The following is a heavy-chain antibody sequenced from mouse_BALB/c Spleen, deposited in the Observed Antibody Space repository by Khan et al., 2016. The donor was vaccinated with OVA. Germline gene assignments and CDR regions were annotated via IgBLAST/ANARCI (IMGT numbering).Heavy chain of an antibody. D-gene: IGHD2-2*01. CDR1: GYTFTNYG. V-gene: IGHV9-3-1*01. CDR2: INTYTGGP. Sequence: QIQLVQSGPELKKPGETVKISCKASGYTFTNYGMNWVKQAPGKGLKWMGWINTYTGGPIYADDFKGRFAFSVETSASTAYLQISNLKNEATASYFCASSWGYDDLPFAYWGLGTLVTVSA. J-gene: IGHJ3*01. CDR3: ASSWGYDDLPFAY.